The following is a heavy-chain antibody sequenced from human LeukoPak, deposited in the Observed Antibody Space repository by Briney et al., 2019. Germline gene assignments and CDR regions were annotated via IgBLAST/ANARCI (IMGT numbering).Heavy chain of an antibody. Sequence: GGSLRLSCAASGFTFSSYEMNWVSQAPGKGLEWVSYISSSGSTIHYADSVKGRFTISRDNAKNSLYLQMNSLRAEDTAVYYCAELGITMIGGVWGKGTTVTISS. D-gene: IGHD3-10*02. CDR1: GFTFSSYE. CDR3: AELGITMIGGV. V-gene: IGHV3-48*03. CDR2: ISSSGSTI. J-gene: IGHJ6*04.